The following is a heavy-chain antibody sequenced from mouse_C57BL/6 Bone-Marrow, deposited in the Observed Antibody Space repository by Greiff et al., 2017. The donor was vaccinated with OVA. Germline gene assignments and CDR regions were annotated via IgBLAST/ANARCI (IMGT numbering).Heavy chain of an antibody. CDR3: ARIEAYYAMDY. CDR1: GYTFTDYY. CDR2: IYPGSGDT. Sequence: VQLQQPGAELVRPGASVKLSCKASGYTFTDYYINWVKQRPGQGLEWIARIYPGSGDTYYNEKFKGKATLTAEKSSSAAYMQLSSLTSEDSAVYCGARIEAYYAMDYWGQGTSVTVSS. J-gene: IGHJ4*01. V-gene: IGHV1-76*01.